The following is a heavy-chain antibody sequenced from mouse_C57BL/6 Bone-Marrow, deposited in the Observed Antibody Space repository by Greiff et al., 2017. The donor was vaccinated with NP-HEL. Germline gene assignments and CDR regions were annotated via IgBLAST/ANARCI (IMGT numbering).Heavy chain of an antibody. Sequence: DVMLVESEGGLVQPGSSMKLSCTTSGFTFSDYYLAWVRQVPEKGLDWVANISYDGSSTYYLDSLKSRFIISRDNAKNILYLQMSSLKSEDTATYYCAREGGLRRRTYAMDYWGQGTSVTVSS. J-gene: IGHJ4*01. CDR2: ISYDGSST. D-gene: IGHD2-4*01. CDR1: GFTFSDYY. CDR3: AREGGLRRRTYAMDY. V-gene: IGHV5-16*01.